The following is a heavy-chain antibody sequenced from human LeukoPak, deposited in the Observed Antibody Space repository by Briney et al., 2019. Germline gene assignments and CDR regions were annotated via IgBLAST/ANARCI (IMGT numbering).Heavy chain of an antibody. CDR2: IYINGNT. V-gene: IGHV4-4*09. Sequence: SETLSLTCTVSGDSISSYSWSWIRQPPGKGLEWIAYIYINGNTDSHPSLKSRVAISVDSSRNQFSLRLSSVTAADTAVYYCARRRGDMTRIPDYHYYYMDVWGKGTTVTVSS. D-gene: IGHD4-11*01. CDR3: ARRRGDMTRIPDYHYYYMDV. CDR1: GDSISSYS. J-gene: IGHJ6*03.